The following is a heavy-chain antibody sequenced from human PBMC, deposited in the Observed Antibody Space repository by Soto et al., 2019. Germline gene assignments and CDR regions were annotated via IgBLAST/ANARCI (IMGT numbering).Heavy chain of an antibody. D-gene: IGHD6-13*01. V-gene: IGHV1-18*01. CDR1: GYIFTNYG. J-gene: IGHJ4*02. Sequence: QVQLVQSGAEVRKPGASVNVSCKTSGYIFTNYGVAWVRQAPGQGLELVAWISGYNGYPKHTQKLQCRVTVTTDTTTRTGYMELRNLRSDDTAVYYCARASAGALYDFRGQGTRVTVSS. CDR3: ARASAGALYDF. CDR2: ISGYNGYP.